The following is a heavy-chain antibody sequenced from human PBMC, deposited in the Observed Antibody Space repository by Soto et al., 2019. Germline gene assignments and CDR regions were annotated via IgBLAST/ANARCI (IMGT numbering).Heavy chain of an antibody. J-gene: IGHJ6*02. CDR3: AKPIPYDSSGYYRPYYYYGMDV. D-gene: IGHD3-22*01. Sequence: QVQLVESGGGVVQPGRSLRLSCAASGFTSISSGMHWVRQAPGKGLEGVAIISYDGVSKYYADSVKGRFTISRDDSKNTLYLQMNSLRAEDTAVYYCAKPIPYDSSGYYRPYYYYGMDVWGQGTTVTVSS. CDR1: GFTSISSG. V-gene: IGHV3-30*18. CDR2: ISYDGVSK.